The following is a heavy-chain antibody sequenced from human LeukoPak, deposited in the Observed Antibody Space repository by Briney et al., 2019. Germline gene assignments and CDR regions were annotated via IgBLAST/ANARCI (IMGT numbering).Heavy chain of an antibody. CDR2: ISYDGSNK. D-gene: IGHD3-10*01. CDR1: GFTFSSHA. CDR3: ARDRKEITYYYYYMDV. V-gene: IGHV3-30*04. J-gene: IGHJ6*03. Sequence: PGGSLRLSCAASGFTFSSHAMHWVRQAPGKGLEWVAVISYDGSNKYYADSVKGRFTISRDNSKNTLYLQMNSLRAEDTAVYYCARDRKEITYYYYYMDVWGKGTTVTVSS.